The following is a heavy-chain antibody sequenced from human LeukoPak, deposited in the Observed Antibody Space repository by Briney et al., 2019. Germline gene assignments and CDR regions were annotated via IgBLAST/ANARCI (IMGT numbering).Heavy chain of an antibody. Sequence: ASVKVSRKVSGYTLTELSMHWVRQAPGKGLEWMGGFDPEDGETIYAQKFQGRVTMTEDTSTDTAYMELSSLRSEDTAVYYCATGPREWDAFDIWGQGTMVTVSS. CDR3: ATGPREWDAFDI. CDR1: GYTLTELS. V-gene: IGHV1-24*01. CDR2: FDPEDGET. J-gene: IGHJ3*02. D-gene: IGHD1-26*01.